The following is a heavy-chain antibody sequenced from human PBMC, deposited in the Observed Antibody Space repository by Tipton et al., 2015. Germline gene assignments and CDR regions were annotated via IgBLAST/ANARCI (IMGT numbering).Heavy chain of an antibody. D-gene: IGHD2/OR15-2a*01. Sequence: SLRLSCAASGFTFSNYWMSWVRQAPGKGLEWVANINQDGGEKYYVDSVKGRFTISRDNAKNSVYLHMNFLRAEDTAVYSCARPAQSMACYFDYWGQGTLVTVSS. CDR1: GFTFSNYW. CDR3: ARPAQSMACYFDY. V-gene: IGHV3-7*01. CDR2: INQDGGEK. J-gene: IGHJ4*02.